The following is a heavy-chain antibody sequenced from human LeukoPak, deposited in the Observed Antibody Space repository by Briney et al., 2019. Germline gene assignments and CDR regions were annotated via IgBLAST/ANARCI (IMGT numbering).Heavy chain of an antibody. V-gene: IGHV3-21*01. CDR2: ISSSYI. Sequence: PGRSLRLSCAASGFTFSSYSMNWVRQAPGKGLEWVSSISSSYIYYADSVKGRFTISRDNAKNSLYLQMNSLRAEDTAVYYCAGGKSDFDYWGQGTLVTVSS. J-gene: IGHJ4*02. CDR1: GFTFSSYS. CDR3: AGGKSDFDY. D-gene: IGHD2-21*01.